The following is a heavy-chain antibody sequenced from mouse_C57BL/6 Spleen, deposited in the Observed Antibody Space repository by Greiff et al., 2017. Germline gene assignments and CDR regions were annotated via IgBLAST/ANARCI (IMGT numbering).Heavy chain of an antibody. CDR2: ISSGGSYT. CDR1: GFTFSSYG. CDR3: ARLITTVVEGGYYLDY. V-gene: IGHV5-6*01. Sequence: EVKLVESGGDLVKPGGSLKLSCAASGFTFSSYGMSWVRQTPDKRLEWVATISSGGSYTYYPDSVKGRFTISRDNAKNTLYLQMSSLKSEDTAMYYCARLITTVVEGGYYLDYWGQGTTLTVSS. D-gene: IGHD1-1*01. J-gene: IGHJ2*01.